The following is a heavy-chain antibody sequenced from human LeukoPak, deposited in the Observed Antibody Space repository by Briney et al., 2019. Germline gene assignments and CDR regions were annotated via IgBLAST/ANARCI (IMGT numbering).Heavy chain of an antibody. CDR1: GGTFSSYA. CDR2: IIPIFGTA. CDR3: ARVSRRSYYDSSGLEYGPDY. Sequence: GASVKVSCKASGGTFSSYAISWVRQAPGQGLEWMGGIIPIFGTANYAQKFQGRVTITADESTSTAYMELSSLRSEDTAVYYCARVSRRSYYDSSGLEYGPDYWGQGTQVTVSS. J-gene: IGHJ4*02. D-gene: IGHD3-22*01. V-gene: IGHV1-69*13.